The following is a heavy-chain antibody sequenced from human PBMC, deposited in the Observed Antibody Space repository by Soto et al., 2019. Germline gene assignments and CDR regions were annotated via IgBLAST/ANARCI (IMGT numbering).Heavy chain of an antibody. Sequence: PSETLSLTCTVSGGSISNYYWNWIRQSPGKGLEWIGYIYSSGSTHYNPSLQNRVTISIDTSKNQVSLKVNSVTAADTAVYYCARDHPHSYGVYYFDYWGQEPRSPSPQ. V-gene: IGHV4-59*01. CDR2: IYSSGST. CDR3: ARDHPHSYGVYYFDY. J-gene: IGHJ4*01. CDR1: GGSISNYY. D-gene: IGHD5-18*01.